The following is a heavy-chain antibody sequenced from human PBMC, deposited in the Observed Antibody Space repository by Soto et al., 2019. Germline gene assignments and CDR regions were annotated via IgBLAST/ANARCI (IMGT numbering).Heavy chain of an antibody. CDR1: GFTFSSYG. D-gene: IGHD3-22*01. CDR2: ISYDGSNK. CDR3: AKDGYYYDSNGPFQH. Sequence: GSLRLSCAASGFTFSSYGMHWVRQAPGKGLEWVAVISYDGSNKYYADSVEGRFTISRDNSKNTLYLQMNSLRAEDTAVYYCAKDGYYYDSNGPFQHWGQGTLVTVSS. J-gene: IGHJ1*01. V-gene: IGHV3-30*18.